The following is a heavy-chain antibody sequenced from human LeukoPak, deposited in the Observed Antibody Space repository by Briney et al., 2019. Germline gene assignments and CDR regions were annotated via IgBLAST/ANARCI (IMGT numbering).Heavy chain of an antibody. CDR2: ISCSGGTT. D-gene: IGHD2-15*01. CDR3: AKYIGSGFSFEH. V-gene: IGHV3-23*01. J-gene: IGHJ4*02. Sequence: FSAISCSGGTTYYADSVQGRFTISRDNSQNTLYLQMNSLRAEDTAVYYCAKYIGSGFSFEHWGQGTLVAVSS.